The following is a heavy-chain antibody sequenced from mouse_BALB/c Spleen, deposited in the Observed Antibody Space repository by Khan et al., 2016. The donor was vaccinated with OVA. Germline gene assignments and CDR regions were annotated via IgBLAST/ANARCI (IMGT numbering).Heavy chain of an antibody. CDR2: IRYDGSN. V-gene: IGHV3-6*02. D-gene: IGHD3-1*01. CDR3: ARGGSSGPAWFAY. CDR1: GYSITSGYY. Sequence: EVQLQESGPGLVKPSQSLSLTCSVTGYSITSGYYWNWIRQFPGNKLEWMGYIRYDGSNNYNPSLKNRTSITRDTSKNQFFLKLNSVTTEETATYYCARGGSSGPAWFAYWGQGTLVTVSA. J-gene: IGHJ3*01.